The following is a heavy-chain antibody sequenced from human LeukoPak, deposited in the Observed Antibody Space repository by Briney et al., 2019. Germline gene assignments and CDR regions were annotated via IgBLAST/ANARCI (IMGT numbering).Heavy chain of an antibody. Sequence: PSETLSLTCALYVESFSGYYWSWIRQPPGKGREWIGEIKHSGSTNYHPSLKSRVNISVDTPKKHFSLKLRPASAADPACYYWAREMATIPAFDSWVQGTMVTDSS. CDR1: VESFSGYY. CDR2: IKHSGST. D-gene: IGHD5-24*01. J-gene: IGHJ3*02. CDR3: AREMATIPAFDS. V-gene: IGHV4-34*01.